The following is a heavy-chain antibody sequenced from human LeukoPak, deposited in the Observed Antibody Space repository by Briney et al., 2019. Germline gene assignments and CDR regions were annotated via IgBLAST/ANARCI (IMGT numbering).Heavy chain of an antibody. D-gene: IGHD3-9*01. J-gene: IGHJ5*02. CDR2: IYYSGST. Sequence: PSETLSLTCTVSGGSISSYYWSWIRQPPGKGLEWIGYIYYSGSTNYNPSLKSRVTISVDTSKNQFSLKLSSVTAADTAVYYCARGGAFYDILTGFRFDPWGQGTLVTVSS. V-gene: IGHV4-59*01. CDR3: ARGGAFYDILTGFRFDP. CDR1: GGSISSYY.